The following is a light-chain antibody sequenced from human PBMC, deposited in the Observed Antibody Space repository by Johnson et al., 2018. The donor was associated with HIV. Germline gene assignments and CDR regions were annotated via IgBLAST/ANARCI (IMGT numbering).Light chain of an antibody. Sequence: QSALTQPPSVSAAPGQKVTISCSGSSSNIGNNYVSWYQQVPGAAPKLLIYDNNKRPSGIPDRFSGSQSGTSATLGITGLQTGDEADYYCGTWISTGSVFGSGTKVTVL. V-gene: IGLV1-51*01. J-gene: IGLJ1*01. CDR3: GTWISTGSV. CDR1: SSNIGNNY. CDR2: DNN.